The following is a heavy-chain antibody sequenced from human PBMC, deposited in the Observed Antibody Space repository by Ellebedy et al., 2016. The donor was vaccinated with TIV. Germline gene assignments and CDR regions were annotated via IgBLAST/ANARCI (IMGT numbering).Heavy chain of an antibody. J-gene: IGHJ3*02. CDR3: AIYGPGSYNVAAFDI. CDR1: GGSINNYY. V-gene: IGHV4-59*08. Sequence: MPSETLSLTCSVSGGSINNYYWTWIRQLPGKGLEWIGFIYYSGSTNYNPSLMSPVTISVDTSKNQFSLKLSSVTAADTAVYYCAIYGPGSYNVAAFDIWGQGTMVTVSS. CDR2: IYYSGST. D-gene: IGHD3-10*01.